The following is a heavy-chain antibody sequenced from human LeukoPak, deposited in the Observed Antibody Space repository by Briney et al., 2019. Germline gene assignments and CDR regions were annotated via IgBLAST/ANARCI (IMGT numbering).Heavy chain of an antibody. V-gene: IGHV3-30*02. CDR2: IRYDGSNK. J-gene: IGHJ4*02. D-gene: IGHD3-16*01. CDR1: GFTFSSYG. Sequence: PGGSLRLSCAASGFTFSSYGLHWVRQAPGKGLEWVAFIRYDGSNKYYADSVKGRFTISRDNAKNSLYLQMNSLRAEDTAVYYCARGDKFSGDYWGQGTLVTVSS. CDR3: ARGDKFSGDY.